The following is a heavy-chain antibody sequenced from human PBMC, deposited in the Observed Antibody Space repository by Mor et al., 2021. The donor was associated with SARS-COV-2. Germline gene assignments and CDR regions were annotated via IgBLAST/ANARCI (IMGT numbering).Heavy chain of an antibody. J-gene: IGHJ4*02. D-gene: IGHD6-19*01. V-gene: IGHV4-4*02. CDR2: IYHSGST. Sequence: IGEIYHSGSTNYNPSLKSRVTISVDKSKNQFSLKLSSVTAADTAVYYCARGASCGWVGGVYFDYWGQGTLVT. CDR3: ARGASCGWVGGVYFDY.